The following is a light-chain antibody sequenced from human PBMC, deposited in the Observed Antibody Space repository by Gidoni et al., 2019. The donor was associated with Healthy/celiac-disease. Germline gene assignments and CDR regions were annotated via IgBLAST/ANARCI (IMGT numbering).Light chain of an antibody. CDR1: QSISSY. J-gene: IGKJ4*01. CDR2: AAS. Sequence: DIQMTQSPSSLSASVGDRVTITCRASQSISSYLNWYQQKPGKAPKLLIYAASSLQSGVPSRFSGSGSGTDFTLTIIILRPEDFATYYCQQSYSTPLVTFGGXTKVEI. CDR3: QQSYSTPLVT. V-gene: IGKV1-39*01.